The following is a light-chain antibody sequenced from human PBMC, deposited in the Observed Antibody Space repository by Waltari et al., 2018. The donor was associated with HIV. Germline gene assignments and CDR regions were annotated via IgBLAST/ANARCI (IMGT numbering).Light chain of an antibody. J-gene: IGLJ2*01. CDR1: NLQSNS. CDR2: DDS. Sequence: SYVLTQPPSVSVAPGKTASITCAGTNLQSNSVHWYLQKAGQAPVLVIFDDSDRRSGIPERLSGSKSGNTATLTISRVEAGDEADYYCHMWDTTRVLFGGGTKLTVL. V-gene: IGLV3-21*04. CDR3: HMWDTTRVL.